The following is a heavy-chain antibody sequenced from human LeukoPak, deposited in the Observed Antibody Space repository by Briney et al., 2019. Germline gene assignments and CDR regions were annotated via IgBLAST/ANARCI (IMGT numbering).Heavy chain of an antibody. J-gene: IGHJ6*03. CDR1: GFTFSSYG. V-gene: IGHV3-23*01. CDR3: AKDQGSGTHYYMDV. CDR2: ISGSGGST. Sequence: GGSLRLSCAASGFTFSSYGMSWVRQAPGKGLEWVSAISGSGGSTYYADSVKGRFTISRDNSKNTLYLQMNSLRAEDTAVYYCAKDQGSGTHYYMDVWGKGTTVTISS. D-gene: IGHD3-10*01.